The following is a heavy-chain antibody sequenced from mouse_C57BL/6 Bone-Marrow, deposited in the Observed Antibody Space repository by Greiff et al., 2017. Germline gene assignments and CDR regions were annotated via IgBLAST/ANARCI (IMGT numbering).Heavy chain of an antibody. J-gene: IGHJ2*01. CDR3: ARLWGYYGPRFDY. CDR1: GYTFTSSW. V-gene: IGHV1-59*01. Sequence: VQLQQPGAELVRPGTSVKLSCKASGYTFTSSWMHWVKQRPGKGLEWIGLIDPSDSYNNYNQTFKGKATLTVDTSSRTAYMQLIILTSEVSAVYYCARLWGYYGPRFDYWGQGTTLTVSS. D-gene: IGHD1-1*01. CDR2: IDPSDSYN.